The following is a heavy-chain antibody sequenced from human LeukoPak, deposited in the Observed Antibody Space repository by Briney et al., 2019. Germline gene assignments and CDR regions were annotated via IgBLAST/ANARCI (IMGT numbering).Heavy chain of an antibody. CDR2: INAGNGNT. CDR1: GYTFTSYA. D-gene: IGHD3-22*01. CDR3: ARGGPSYYYDSSGYCYLDY. V-gene: IGHV1-3*01. Sequence: ASVKVSCKASGYTFTSYAMHWVRQAPGQRLEWMGWINAGNGNTKYSQKFQGRVTITRDTSASTAYMELSSLRSEDTAVYYCARGGPSYYYDSSGYCYLDYWGQGTLVTVSS. J-gene: IGHJ4*02.